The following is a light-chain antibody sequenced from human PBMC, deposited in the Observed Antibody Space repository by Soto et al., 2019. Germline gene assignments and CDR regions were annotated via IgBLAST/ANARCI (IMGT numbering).Light chain of an antibody. V-gene: IGKV1-5*03. CDR3: QHYDSYSYD. J-gene: IGKJ2*01. CDR2: KSS. CDR1: QSIGDS. Sequence: DIQMTQSPSTLSAYVGDRVTITCRASQSIGDSLAWFQQNLGKPPKLLIYKSSILESGLPSRFSGSGYGTEFNLTINSLQPDDFATYFCQHYDSYSYDFGQGTKLEIK.